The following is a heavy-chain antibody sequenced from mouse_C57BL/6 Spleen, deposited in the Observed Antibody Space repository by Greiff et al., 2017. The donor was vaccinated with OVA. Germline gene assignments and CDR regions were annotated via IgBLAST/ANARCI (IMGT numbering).Heavy chain of an antibody. CDR3: ARTTVVAPYYFDY. CDR2: IDPNSGGT. CDR1: GYTFTSYW. D-gene: IGHD1-1*01. V-gene: IGHV1-72*01. Sequence: QVQLKQPGAELVKPGASVQLSCKASGYTFTSYWMHWVQQRPGRGLEWIGRIDPNSGGTKDNEKFKSKATLTVDKPSSTAYMQLRSLTSEDSAVYDCARTTVVAPYYFDYWGQGTTLTVSS. J-gene: IGHJ2*01.